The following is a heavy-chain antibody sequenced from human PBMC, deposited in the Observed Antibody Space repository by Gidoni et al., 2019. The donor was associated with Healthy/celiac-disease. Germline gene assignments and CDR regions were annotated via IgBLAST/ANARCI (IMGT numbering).Heavy chain of an antibody. V-gene: IGHV3-23*04. J-gene: IGHJ4*02. D-gene: IGHD5-12*01. CDR2: ISGSGGST. Sequence: EVQLVESGGGLVQHGGSLRLPCAASGFTFSSYAMIWVRQAPGKGLEWVSAISGSGGSTYYADSVKGFTISRDNSKNTLYLQMNSLRAEDTAVYYCAKDLGYSGYETGDYWGQGTLVTVSS. CDR1: GFTFSSYA. CDR3: AKDLGYSGYETGDY.